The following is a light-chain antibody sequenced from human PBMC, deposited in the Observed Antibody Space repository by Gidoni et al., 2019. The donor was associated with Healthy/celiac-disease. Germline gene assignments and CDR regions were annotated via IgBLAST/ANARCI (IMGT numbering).Light chain of an antibody. J-gene: IGKJ3*01. Sequence: DIVMTQSPDSLAVSLGERATINCKSSQSVLYSSNNKNYLAWYQQKPGQPPKLLIYWAATRASGVPDRFSGSGSGTDFTLTISSLQAEDVAVYYCQQYYSTPLFTFXPXTKVDIK. CDR3: QQYYSTPLFT. CDR2: WAA. V-gene: IGKV4-1*01. CDR1: QSVLYSSNNKNY.